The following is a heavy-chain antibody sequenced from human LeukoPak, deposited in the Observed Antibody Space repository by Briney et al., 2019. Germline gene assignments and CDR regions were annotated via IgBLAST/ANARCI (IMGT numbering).Heavy chain of an antibody. CDR3: ARLAATWFDP. CDR1: GGPISSSSYY. CDR2: IYYSGST. J-gene: IGHJ5*02. D-gene: IGHD2-15*01. Sequence: SETLSLTCTVSGGPISSSSYYWGWIRQPPGKGLEWIGSIYYSGSTYYNPSLKSRVTISVDTSKNQFSLKLSSVTAADTAVYYCARLAATWFDPWGQGTLVTVSS. V-gene: IGHV4-39*01.